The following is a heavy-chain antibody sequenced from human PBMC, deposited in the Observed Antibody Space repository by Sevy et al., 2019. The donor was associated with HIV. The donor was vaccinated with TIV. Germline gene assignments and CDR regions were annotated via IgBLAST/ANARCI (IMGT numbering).Heavy chain of an antibody. Sequence: SETLSLTCTVSGGSVSSGSHYWGWIRHPPGKGLDWIGSIYYGESTHFNPYLRSRVTIFVDTSKNQVSLKLSSVTAADTAVYFFVRTPSFDAFDIWGQGTVVTVSS. J-gene: IGHJ3*02. V-gene: IGHV4-39*01. CDR2: IYYGEST. CDR3: VRTPSFDAFDI. CDR1: GGSVSSGSHY.